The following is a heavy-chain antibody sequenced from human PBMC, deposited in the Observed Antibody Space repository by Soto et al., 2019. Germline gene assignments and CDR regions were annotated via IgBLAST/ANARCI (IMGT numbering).Heavy chain of an antibody. V-gene: IGHV4-39*01. CDR1: GGSISSSFYY. Sequence: QLHLQESGPELVRPSETLSLTCTVSGGSISSSFYYWGWIRQPPGKGLEWIGTIYYSGTTYSNPTLKSRFPISADTSKNQLSLKLSSVTAADPAVYYCARQCSRGSCYSRNSYYGMDVWGQGTTFTVSS. J-gene: IGHJ6*02. CDR3: ARQCSRGSCYSRNSYYGMDV. CDR2: IYYSGTT. D-gene: IGHD2-15*01.